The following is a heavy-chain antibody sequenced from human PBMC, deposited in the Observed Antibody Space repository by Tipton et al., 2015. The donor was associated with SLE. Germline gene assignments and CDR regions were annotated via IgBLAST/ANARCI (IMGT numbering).Heavy chain of an antibody. CDR2: INHSGST. D-gene: IGHD6-13*01. CDR1: GGSFSGYY. Sequence: TLSLTCAVYGGSFSGYYWSWIRQPPGKGLEWIGEINHSGSTNYNPSLKSRVTISVDTSKNQFSLKLSSVIAADTAVYYCARVVAAAGTAFDIWGQGTMVTVSS. V-gene: IGHV4-34*01. CDR3: ARVVAAAGTAFDI. J-gene: IGHJ3*02.